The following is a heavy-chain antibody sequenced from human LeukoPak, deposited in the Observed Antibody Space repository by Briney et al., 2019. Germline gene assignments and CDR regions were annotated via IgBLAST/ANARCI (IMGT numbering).Heavy chain of an antibody. CDR1: GMTFRNYG. Sequence: GGSLRLSSAASGMTFRNYGFHWVRQAPGKGLEWVTIIWYDGSNEYYADSVRGRFAFSRDNSKNTLYLQMTNLRVEDTAVYYCATSRGSYYMDVWGRGTTVTVSS. CDR3: ATSRGSYYMDV. J-gene: IGHJ6*03. D-gene: IGHD1-26*01. CDR2: IWYDGSNE. V-gene: IGHV3-33*01.